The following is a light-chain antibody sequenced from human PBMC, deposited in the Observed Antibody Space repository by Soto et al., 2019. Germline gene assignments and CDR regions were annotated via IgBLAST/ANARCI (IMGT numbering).Light chain of an antibody. Sequence: EIVLTQSPGTPSLSPGERATLSCRASQSVSSSYLAWYQQKPGQAPRLLIYGTSSRATGIPDRFSGSGSGTDFTLTISRLEPEDFAVYYCQHYGDSRAFGQGTKVEI. V-gene: IGKV3-20*01. CDR2: GTS. J-gene: IGKJ1*01. CDR3: QHYGDSRA. CDR1: QSVSSSY.